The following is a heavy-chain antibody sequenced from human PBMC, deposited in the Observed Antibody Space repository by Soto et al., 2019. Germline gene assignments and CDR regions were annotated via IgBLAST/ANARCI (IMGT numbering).Heavy chain of an antibody. Sequence: QVQLQQWGAGLLKPSETLSLTCAVYGGSFSGYYWSWIRQPPGKGLEWIVEINHSGSTNYNPSLKSRVTISVDTSKNQFSLKLSSVTAADTAVYYCARGGAYCSGDCYPGYFDYWGQGTLVTVSS. CDR1: GGSFSGYY. CDR2: INHSGST. J-gene: IGHJ4*02. CDR3: ARGGAYCSGDCYPGYFDY. D-gene: IGHD2-21*01. V-gene: IGHV4-34*01.